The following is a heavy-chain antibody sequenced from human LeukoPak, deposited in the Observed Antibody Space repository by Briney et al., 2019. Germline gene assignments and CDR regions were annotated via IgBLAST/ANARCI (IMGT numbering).Heavy chain of an antibody. Sequence: GGSLKLSCAASGFTFRGSAIHWVRQASGKGLEWVGRIRSKANSYATAYAASVTGRFTISRDDSKNTAYLQMNSLKSEDTAVYYCTTHTIAAAGTAGDYWGQGTLVTVSS. D-gene: IGHD6-13*01. J-gene: IGHJ4*02. CDR3: TTHTIAAAGTAGDY. V-gene: IGHV3-73*01. CDR1: GFTFRGSA. CDR2: IRSKANSYAT.